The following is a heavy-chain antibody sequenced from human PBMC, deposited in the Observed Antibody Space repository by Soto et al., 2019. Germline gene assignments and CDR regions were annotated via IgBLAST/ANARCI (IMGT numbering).Heavy chain of an antibody. Sequence: QVQLQQWGAGLLKPSEPLSLTCAVYGGSFSGYYWSWIRQPPGKGLEWIGEINHSGSTNYNPSLNSGGTISVDTPKTQFSLKLSSVTAADTAVYYCAREGGYCSGGSCYPFYWGQGTLVTVSS. CDR3: AREGGYCSGGSCYPFY. V-gene: IGHV4-34*01. CDR1: GGSFSGYY. J-gene: IGHJ4*02. D-gene: IGHD2-15*01. CDR2: INHSGST.